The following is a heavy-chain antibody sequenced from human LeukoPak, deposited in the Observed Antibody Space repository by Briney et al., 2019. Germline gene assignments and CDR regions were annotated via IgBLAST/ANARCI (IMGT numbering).Heavy chain of an antibody. CDR3: MRVDGSPDY. CDR2: INLKSGNT. V-gene: IGHV1-8*03. D-gene: IGHD2-15*01. Sequence: ASVKVSCKASGYTFTRYDINWVRQATGQGLEWMGWINLKSGNTGHAQKFQGRVTITRDTSISTVYLGLSSLRSEDTALYFCMRVDGSPDYWGQGTLVTVSS. CDR1: GYTFTRYD. J-gene: IGHJ4*02.